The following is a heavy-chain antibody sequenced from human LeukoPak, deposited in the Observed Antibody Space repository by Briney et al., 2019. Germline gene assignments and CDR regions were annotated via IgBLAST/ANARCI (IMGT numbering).Heavy chain of an antibody. D-gene: IGHD3-3*01. V-gene: IGHV4-4*07. CDR1: GGSISSYY. Sequence: PSETLSLTRTVSGGSISSYYWSWIRQPAGKGLEWIGRIYTSGSTNYNPSLKSRVTMSVDTSKNQFSLKLSSVTAADTAVYYCARESRYDFWSGYYYYYYYYMDVWGKGTTVTVSS. CDR2: IYTSGST. CDR3: ARESRYDFWSGYYYYYYYYMDV. J-gene: IGHJ6*03.